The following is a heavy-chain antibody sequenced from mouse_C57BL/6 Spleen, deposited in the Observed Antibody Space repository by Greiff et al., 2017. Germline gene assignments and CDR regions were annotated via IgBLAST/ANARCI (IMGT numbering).Heavy chain of an antibody. CDR3: ANSLYDYAWFAY. Sequence: EVQWVESGGGLVKPGGSLKLSCAASGFTFSSYAMSWVRQTPEKRLEWVATISDGGSYTYYPDNVKGRFTISRDNAKNNLYLQMSHLKSEDTAMYYCANSLYDYAWFAYWGQGTLVTVSA. D-gene: IGHD2-4*01. V-gene: IGHV5-4*01. CDR1: GFTFSSYA. CDR2: ISDGGSYT. J-gene: IGHJ3*01.